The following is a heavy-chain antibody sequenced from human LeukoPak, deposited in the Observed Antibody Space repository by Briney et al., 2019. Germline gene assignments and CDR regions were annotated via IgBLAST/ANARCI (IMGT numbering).Heavy chain of an antibody. CDR1: GFTVSSNY. V-gene: IGHV3-53*01. CDR3: AKATYYYDSSGYREGWRFDY. J-gene: IGHJ4*02. Sequence: PGGSLRLSCAASGFTVSSNYMSWVRQAPGKGLEWVSVIYSGGSTYYADSVKSRFTISRDNSKNTLYLQMNSLRAEDTAVYYCAKATYYYDSSGYREGWRFDYWGQGTLVTVSS. D-gene: IGHD3-22*01. CDR2: IYSGGST.